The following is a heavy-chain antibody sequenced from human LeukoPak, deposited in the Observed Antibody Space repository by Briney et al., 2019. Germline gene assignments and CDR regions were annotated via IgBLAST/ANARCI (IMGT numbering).Heavy chain of an antibody. CDR2: ISGSGSTA. CDR1: GFTFSNYA. Sequence: GGSLRLSCAASGFTFSNYAISWVRQAPGKGLEWVSAISGSGSTAYYADSVRGRFTISRDNSKNTLYLQMNSLRAEDTAVYYCAKTTYYDFRSDYPEYYFDYWGQGTLVTVSS. D-gene: IGHD3-3*01. V-gene: IGHV3-23*01. J-gene: IGHJ4*02. CDR3: AKTTYYDFRSDYPEYYFDY.